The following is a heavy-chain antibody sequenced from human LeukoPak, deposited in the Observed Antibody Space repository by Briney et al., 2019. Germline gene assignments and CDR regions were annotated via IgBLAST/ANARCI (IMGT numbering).Heavy chain of an antibody. CDR2: IDPNSGGT. D-gene: IGHD2-15*01. CDR3: AKEADIVSFDL. J-gene: IGHJ2*01. V-gene: IGHV1-2*02. Sequence: ASVKVSCKASGYTFTGNHVHWVRQAPGQGLEWMGWIDPNSGGTKYAQKFQDRVTMTSDTSISTAYMELSGLRSDDTAVYFCAKEADIVSFDLWGRGTLVTVSS. CDR1: GYTFTGNH.